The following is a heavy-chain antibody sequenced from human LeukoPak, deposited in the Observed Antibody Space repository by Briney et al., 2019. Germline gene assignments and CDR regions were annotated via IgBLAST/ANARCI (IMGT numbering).Heavy chain of an antibody. V-gene: IGHV1-3*01. CDR3: AREVGTWIQKYFQH. D-gene: IGHD5-18*01. CDR1: GYTFTSYA. Sequence: ASVNVSCKACGYTFTSYAMHWVRQAPAQRREGMGWKNDRNGNTKYSQKFPGRVTITRDTSASTAYMELSSLRSEDTAVYYCAREVGTWIQKYFQHWGQGTLVTVSS. CDR2: KNDRNGNT. J-gene: IGHJ1*01.